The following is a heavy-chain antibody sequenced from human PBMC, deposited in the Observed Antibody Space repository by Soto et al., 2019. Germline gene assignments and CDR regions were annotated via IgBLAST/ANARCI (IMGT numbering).Heavy chain of an antibody. CDR1: GFTFGSYG. D-gene: IGHD3-3*01. CDR3: ARERVGILGVAYYGMDV. Sequence: GGSLRLSCAASGFTFGSYGMHWVRQAPGKGLEWVAVIWNDGSNKYYADSVKGRFTISRDNSKNTLYLQINSLRAEDTAVYYCARERVGILGVAYYGMDVWGQGTTVTVSS. V-gene: IGHV3-33*01. CDR2: IWNDGSNK. J-gene: IGHJ6*02.